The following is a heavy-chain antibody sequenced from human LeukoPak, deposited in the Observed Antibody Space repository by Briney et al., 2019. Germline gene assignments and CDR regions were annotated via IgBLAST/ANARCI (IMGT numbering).Heavy chain of an antibody. CDR3: ARDYYDSGGYSVDY. V-gene: IGHV4-38-2*02. Sequence: SETLSLTCTVSGYSISSGCYWGWIRQPPGKGLEWIGSIYHSGSTYYNPSLKSRVTISVDTSKNQFSLKLSSVTAADTAVYYCARDYYDSGGYSVDYWGQGTLATVSS. J-gene: IGHJ4*02. D-gene: IGHD3-22*01. CDR2: IYHSGST. CDR1: GYSISSGCY.